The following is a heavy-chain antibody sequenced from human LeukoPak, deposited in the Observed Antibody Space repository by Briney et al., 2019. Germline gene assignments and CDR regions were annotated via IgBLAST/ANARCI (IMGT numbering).Heavy chain of an antibody. CDR3: AKDRNYYDSSGSFDY. J-gene: IGHJ4*02. CDR2: INSDGSST. D-gene: IGHD3-22*01. CDR1: GFTLSSYW. Sequence: GGSLRLSCAASGFTLSSYWMHWVRQAPGKGLVWVSLINSDGSSTSYADSVKGRFTISRDNAKNTLYLQMNSLRAEDTAVYYCAKDRNYYDSSGSFDYWGQGTLVTVSS. V-gene: IGHV3-74*01.